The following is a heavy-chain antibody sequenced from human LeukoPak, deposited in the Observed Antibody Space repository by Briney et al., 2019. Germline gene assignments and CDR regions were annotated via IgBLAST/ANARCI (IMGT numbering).Heavy chain of an antibody. CDR3: ARDSPKPWGAAAGTHFDY. Sequence: WGSLRLSCAASGFTFSSYAMHWFRQAPGKGLEWVAVISYDGSNKYYADSVKGRFTISRDNSKNTLYLQMNSLRAEDTAVYYCARDSPKPWGAAAGTHFDYWGQGTLVTVSS. D-gene: IGHD6-13*01. J-gene: IGHJ4*02. CDR1: GFTFSSYA. CDR2: ISYDGSNK. V-gene: IGHV3-30*04.